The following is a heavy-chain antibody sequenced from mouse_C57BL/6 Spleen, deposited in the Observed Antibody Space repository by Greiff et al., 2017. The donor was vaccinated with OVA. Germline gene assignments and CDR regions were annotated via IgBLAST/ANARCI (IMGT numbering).Heavy chain of an antibody. CDR1: GFTFSSYT. D-gene: IGHD1-1*01. CDR2: ISGGGGNT. CDR3: ARLTTVVAGDYFDY. V-gene: IGHV5-9*01. Sequence: EVKLMESGGGLVKPGGSLKLSCAASGFTFSSYTMSWVRQTPEKRMEWVATISGGGGNTYYPDSVKGRFTISRDNAKNTLYLQMSSLRSEDTALYYCARLTTVVAGDYFDYWGQGTTLTVSS. J-gene: IGHJ2*01.